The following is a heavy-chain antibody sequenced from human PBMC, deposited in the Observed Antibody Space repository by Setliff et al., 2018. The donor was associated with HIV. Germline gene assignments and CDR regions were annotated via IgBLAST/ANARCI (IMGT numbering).Heavy chain of an antibody. J-gene: IGHJ6*02. V-gene: IGHV3-49*04. D-gene: IGHD1-26*01. CDR3: TRTEIQSSRPYYLGMDV. CDR1: GFTFGDYA. Sequence: GGSLRLSCTASGFTFGDYAMSWVRQATGKGLEWVGFIRSKAYGGTTEYAASVKGRFTIPRDDSKRIAYLQVNSLKTEYTAVYYCTRTEIQSSRPYYLGMDVWGQETTVTVSS. CDR2: IRSKAYGGTT.